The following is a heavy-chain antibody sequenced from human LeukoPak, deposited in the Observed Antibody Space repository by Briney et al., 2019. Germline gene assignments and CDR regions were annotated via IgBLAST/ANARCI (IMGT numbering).Heavy chain of an antibody. Sequence: SETLSLTCTVSGGSISSGDYYWSWTRQPPGKGLEWNGYIYYSGSTYYNPSLKSRVTISVDTSKNQFSLKLSSVTAADTAVYYCARHNDHDSSGYYPLFDYWGQGTLVTVSS. CDR3: ARHNDHDSSGYYPLFDY. CDR2: IYYSGST. J-gene: IGHJ4*02. V-gene: IGHV4-30-4*01. CDR1: GGSISSGDYY. D-gene: IGHD3-22*01.